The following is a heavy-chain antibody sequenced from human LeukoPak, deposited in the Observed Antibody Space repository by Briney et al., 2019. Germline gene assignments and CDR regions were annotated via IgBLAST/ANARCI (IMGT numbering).Heavy chain of an antibody. D-gene: IGHD3-10*01. J-gene: IGHJ4*02. Sequence: PSETLSLTCTVSGGSISSSSYYWGWIRQPPGKGLEWIGSIYYSGSTYYNPSLKSRVTISVDTSKNQFSLKLSSVTAADTAVYYCARDVFLWFGELLPDYWGQGTLVTVSS. CDR2: IYYSGST. V-gene: IGHV4-39*07. CDR3: ARDVFLWFGELLPDY. CDR1: GGSISSSSYY.